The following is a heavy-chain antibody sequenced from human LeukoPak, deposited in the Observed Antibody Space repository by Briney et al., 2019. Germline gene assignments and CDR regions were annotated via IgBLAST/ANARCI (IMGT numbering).Heavy chain of an antibody. CDR2: ISSSSSYI. J-gene: IGHJ4*02. V-gene: IGHV3-21*01. CDR3: ARAHLSGDYLSFDY. Sequence: GGSLRLSCAASGFTFSSYSMNWVRQAPGKGLEWVSSISSSSSYIYYADSVKGRFTISRDNAKNSLYLQMNSLRAEDTAVYYCARAHLSGDYLSFDYWGQGTLVTVSS. D-gene: IGHD4-17*01. CDR1: GFTFSSYS.